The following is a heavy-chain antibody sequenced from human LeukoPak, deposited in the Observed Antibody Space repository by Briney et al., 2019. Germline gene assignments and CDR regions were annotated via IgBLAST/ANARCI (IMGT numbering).Heavy chain of an antibody. D-gene: IGHD3-3*01. J-gene: IGHJ4*02. CDR2: ISSSSSTI. CDR1: GFTFSSYS. Sequence: GGSLRLSCAASGFTFSSYSMNWVRQAPGKGLEWVSYISSSSSTIYYADSVKGRFTISRDNSKNTLYLQMNSLRPEDTAVYYCAKGAANYDFWSAYNNWGQGTLVTVSS. CDR3: AKGAANYDFWSAYNN. V-gene: IGHV3-48*01.